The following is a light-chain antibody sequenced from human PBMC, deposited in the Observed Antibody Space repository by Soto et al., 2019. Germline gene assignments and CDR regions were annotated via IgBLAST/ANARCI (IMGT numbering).Light chain of an antibody. V-gene: IGLV2-8*01. J-gene: IGLJ1*01. Sequence: QSALTQPPSASGSPGQSVTISCTGTSSDVGAYNYVSWYQQHPGKAPKLMISEVNKRPSGVPDRFSGSKSGNTASLTVSGLQPEDEADYYCSSYGGPNNSNYVFGTGTKLTAL. CDR2: EVN. CDR1: SSDVGAYNY. CDR3: SSYGGPNNSNYV.